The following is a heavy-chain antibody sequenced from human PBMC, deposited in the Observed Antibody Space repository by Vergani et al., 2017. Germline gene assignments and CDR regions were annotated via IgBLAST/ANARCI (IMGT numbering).Heavy chain of an antibody. V-gene: IGHV4-30-4*08. CDR2: IYYSGST. CDR1: GGSISSGDYY. D-gene: IGHD5-18*01. CDR3: ARYNNVDTDMVTPTQYYFDY. J-gene: IGHJ4*02. Sequence: QVQLQESGPGLVKPSQTLSLTCTVSGGSISSGDYYWSWIRQPPGKGLEWIGYIYYSGSTYYNPSLKSRVTISVDTSKNQLSLKLRSVTAADTAVYYCARYNNVDTDMVTPTQYYFDYWGQGTLVTVSS.